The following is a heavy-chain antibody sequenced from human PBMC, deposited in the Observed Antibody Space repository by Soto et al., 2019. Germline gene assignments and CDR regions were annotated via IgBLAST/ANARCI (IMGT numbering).Heavy chain of an antibody. CDR2: ISTLNGNT. Sequence: QAQLVQSGAEVKKPGASVNVSCKASGYDYVTYAITWVRQSPGQGLEWMGWISTLNGNTNYAQNFQGRVTMTTDTSTRIVHFELRSLRSDDTAVYYCARRVQVWLPDYYGMDVWGQGTTVTVSS. CDR3: ARRVQVWLPDYYGMDV. CDR1: GYDYVTYA. D-gene: IGHD5-18*01. V-gene: IGHV1-18*01. J-gene: IGHJ6*02.